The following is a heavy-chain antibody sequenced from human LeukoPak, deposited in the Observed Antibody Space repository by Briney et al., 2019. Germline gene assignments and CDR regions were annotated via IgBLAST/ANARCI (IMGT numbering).Heavy chain of an antibody. CDR3: VKDRGSSGWSGIDD. CDR2: ISSNGGSI. V-gene: IGHV3-64D*09. CDR1: GFSFSTYA. J-gene: IGHJ4*02. D-gene: IGHD6-19*01. Sequence: PGGSLSLSCSASGFSFSTYAMHWVRQPPGKGLEYVSVISSNGGSIYYGDSVKGRFTVSRDNSIYTLYLQMSSLRPEDTAVYYCVKDRGSSGWSGIDDWGQGTLVTVSS.